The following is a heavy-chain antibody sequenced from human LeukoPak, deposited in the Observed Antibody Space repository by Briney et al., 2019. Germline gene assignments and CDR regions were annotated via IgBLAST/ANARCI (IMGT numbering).Heavy chain of an antibody. V-gene: IGHV3-48*01. D-gene: IGHD6-6*01. CDR1: GFTFTTYA. CDR3: ARGGAARPDY. CDR2: ISSNSRTV. Sequence: GGSLRLSCAASGFTFTTYAMSWVRQAPGKGLEWVSYISSNSRTVEYADSAKGRFTISRDNAKNSLYLQMNTLRADDTAVYYCARGGAARPDYWGRGTLVSVSS. J-gene: IGHJ4*02.